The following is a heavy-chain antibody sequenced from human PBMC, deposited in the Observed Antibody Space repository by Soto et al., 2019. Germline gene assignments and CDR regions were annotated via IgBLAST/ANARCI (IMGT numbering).Heavy chain of an antibody. CDR3: TRGADGFDY. CDR1: GFTFSSYD. Sequence: GVSLRLSCAASGFTFSSYDFHWVRQATGKGLEWVSGIGTAGDTYYAGSVKGRFIMSRENAKNSLYLQMNSLRAGDTAVYYCTRGADGFDYWGQGT. D-gene: IGHD3-16*01. J-gene: IGHJ4*02. CDR2: IGTAGDT. V-gene: IGHV3-13*01.